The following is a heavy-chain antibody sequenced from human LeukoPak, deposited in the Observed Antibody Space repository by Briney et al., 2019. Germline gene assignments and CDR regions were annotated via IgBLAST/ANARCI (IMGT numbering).Heavy chain of an antibody. Sequence: SETLSLTCAVYGGSFSGYYWSWIRRPPGKGLEWIGEINHSGSTNYNPSLKSRVTISVDTSKNQFSLKLSSVTAADTAVYYCARVPGFGELFVFDYWGQGTLVTVSS. V-gene: IGHV4-34*01. CDR3: ARVPGFGELFVFDY. J-gene: IGHJ4*02. CDR2: INHSGST. D-gene: IGHD3-10*01. CDR1: GGSFSGYY.